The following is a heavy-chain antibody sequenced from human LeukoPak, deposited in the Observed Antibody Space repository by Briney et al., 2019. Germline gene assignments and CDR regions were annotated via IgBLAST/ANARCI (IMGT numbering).Heavy chain of an antibody. CDR1: GDSISSSSYY. CDR3: ARQVRLYFDY. J-gene: IGHJ4*02. CDR2: IYYNENT. D-gene: IGHD3-10*01. Sequence: ASETLSLTCTVSGDSISSSSYYWGWIRQPRGKGLEWIGNIYYNENTYYNPSLKSRVTISVDTSKNQFSLKLSSVTAADTAVYYCARQVRLYFDYWGQGTLVTVSS. V-gene: IGHV4-39*01.